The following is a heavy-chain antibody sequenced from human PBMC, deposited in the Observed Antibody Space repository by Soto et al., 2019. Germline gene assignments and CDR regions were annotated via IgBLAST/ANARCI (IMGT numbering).Heavy chain of an antibody. CDR1: GGSFSNNY. V-gene: IGHV4-34*01. Sequence: SETLSLTCAVYGGSFSNNYWTWFRQPPGKGLEWIGEISPSGTTKYIPSLRSRGTISVDTSRKQFFLKVTSVSAADTAVYYCATSLWFGTQPEIWGPGTLVTVSS. D-gene: IGHD3-10*01. J-gene: IGHJ4*02. CDR3: ATSLWFGTQPEI. CDR2: ISPSGTT.